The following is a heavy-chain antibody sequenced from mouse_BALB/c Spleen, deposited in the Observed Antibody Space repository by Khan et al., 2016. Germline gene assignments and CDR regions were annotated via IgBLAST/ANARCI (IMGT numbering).Heavy chain of an antibody. CDR3: ARGLYYYGSSYYAMDY. CDR1: GFNIKDTY. D-gene: IGHD1-1*01. CDR2: IDPANGNT. J-gene: IGHJ4*01. Sequence: EVQLQESGAESVKPGASVKLSCTATGFNIKDTYMYWVKQRPEQGLEWIGRIDPANGNTKYVPKFQGKATITADTSSNTAYLQLSSLTSEDTAVYYFARGLYYYGSSYYAMDYWGQGTSVTVSS. V-gene: IGHV14-3*02.